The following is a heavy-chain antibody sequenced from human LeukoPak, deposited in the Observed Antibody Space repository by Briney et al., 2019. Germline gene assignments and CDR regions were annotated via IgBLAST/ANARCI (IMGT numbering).Heavy chain of an antibody. CDR1: GSTFDDYA. CDR2: IRWNSGNI. CDR3: ASSSLGAFDL. D-gene: IGHD6-6*01. V-gene: IGHV3-9*03. Sequence: GGSLRLSCSASGSTFDDYAMLWGRQAPGKGLEWVPGIRWNSGNIGYADSVKGRFTISRDNAKNSLYLQMNSLRAEDMALYYCASSSLGAFDLWGQGTMVTVSS. J-gene: IGHJ3*01.